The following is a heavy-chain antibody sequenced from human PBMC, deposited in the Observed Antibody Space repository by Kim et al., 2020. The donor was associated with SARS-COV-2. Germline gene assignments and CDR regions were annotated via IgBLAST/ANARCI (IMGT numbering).Heavy chain of an antibody. CDR3: AKVGKWLRSYYYYGMDV. CDR1: GFTFSSYA. Sequence: GGSLRLSCAASGFTFSSYAMRWVRQAPGKGLEWVSAISSRGGGTYYADSVKGRFTISRDNSKRTLYLQLNSLRADDTAVYYCAKVGKWLRSYYYYGMDVWGQGTTVTVSS. V-gene: IGHV3-23*01. CDR2: ISSRGGGT. J-gene: IGHJ6*02. D-gene: IGHD5-12*01.